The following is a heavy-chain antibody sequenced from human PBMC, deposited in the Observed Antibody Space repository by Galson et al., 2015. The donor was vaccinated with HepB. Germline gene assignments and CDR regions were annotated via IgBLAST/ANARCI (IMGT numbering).Heavy chain of an antibody. V-gene: IGHV6-1*01. CDR1: GDSVSSNSAA. CDR2: TYYRSKWYN. J-gene: IGHJ6*02. CDR3: ARASYGSHYYYYSDMDV. D-gene: IGHD5-18*01. Sequence: CAISGDSVSSNSAAWNWIRQSPSRGLEWLGRTYYRSKWYNDYAVSVESRITINPDTSKNQFSLQLNSVTPEDTAVYYCARASYGSHYYYYSDMDVSGQWTTVPVSS.